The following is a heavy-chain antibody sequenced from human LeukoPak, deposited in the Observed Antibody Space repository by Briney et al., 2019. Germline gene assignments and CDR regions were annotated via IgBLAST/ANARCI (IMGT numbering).Heavy chain of an antibody. V-gene: IGHV3-23*01. CDR1: GLTFSSYA. CDR2: ISASGGST. J-gene: IGHJ4*02. D-gene: IGHD1-1*01. CDR3: APNWNLDY. Sequence: LTGGSLRLSCVVSGLTFSSYAMSWVRQAPGKGLDWVSAISASGGSTYYADSVKGRFTISRDNSKNTVYLQLNSLRGEDTAIYYCAPNWNLDYWGQGSLVIVSS.